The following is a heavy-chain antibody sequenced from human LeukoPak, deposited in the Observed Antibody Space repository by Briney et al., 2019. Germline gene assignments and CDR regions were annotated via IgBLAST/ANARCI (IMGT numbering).Heavy chain of an antibody. Sequence: SVKVSRKASGGTFSSYAISWVRQAPGQGLEWMGRIIPILGIANYAQKFQGRVTITADKSTSTAYMELSSLRSEDTAVYYCARDPLHNYYDSSGYYPENYYFDYWGQGTLVTVSS. CDR3: ARDPLHNYYDSSGYYPENYYFDY. V-gene: IGHV1-69*04. CDR1: GGTFSSYA. J-gene: IGHJ4*02. D-gene: IGHD3-22*01. CDR2: IIPILGIA.